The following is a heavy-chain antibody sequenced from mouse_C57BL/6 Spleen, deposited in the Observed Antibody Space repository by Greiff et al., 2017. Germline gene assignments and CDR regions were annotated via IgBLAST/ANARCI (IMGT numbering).Heavy chain of an antibody. Sequence: QVQLKQPGAELVRPGSSVKLSCKASGYTFTSYWMDWVKQRPGQGLEWIGNIYPSDSETHYNQKFKDKATLTVDKSSSTAYMQLSSLTSEDSAVYYCAREGTIVLERYFDYWGQGTTLTVSS. CDR2: IYPSDSET. V-gene: IGHV1-61*01. D-gene: IGHD2-12*01. J-gene: IGHJ2*01. CDR3: AREGTIVLERYFDY. CDR1: GYTFTSYW.